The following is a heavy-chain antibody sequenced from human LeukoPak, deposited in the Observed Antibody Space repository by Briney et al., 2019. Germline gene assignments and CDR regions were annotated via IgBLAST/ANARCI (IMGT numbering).Heavy chain of an antibody. D-gene: IGHD5-18*01. CDR3: ARQPAATAAFDI. CDR1: GGSINLYY. Sequence: SETLSLTCSVSGGSINLYYWSWIRQPPGEGLEWIGYISYTGGETNYNPSLKSRLTISVDTSKNQFSLMLTSVTAADTAAYYCARQPAATAAFDIWAQGTMVTVSS. J-gene: IGHJ3*02. CDR2: ISYTGGET. V-gene: IGHV4-59*08.